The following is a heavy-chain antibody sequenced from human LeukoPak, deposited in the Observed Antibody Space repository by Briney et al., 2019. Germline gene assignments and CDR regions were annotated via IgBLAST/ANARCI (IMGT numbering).Heavy chain of an antibody. D-gene: IGHD3-22*01. CDR1: GGSISSSNYY. J-gene: IGHJ3*02. V-gene: IGHV4-61*01. CDR3: AREYYYDSSGYYGSAFDI. Sequence: SETLSLTCTVFGGSISSSNYYWSWIRQPPGKGLEWIGYIYYSGSTNYNPSLKSRVTISVDTSKNQFSLKLSSVTAADTAVYYCAREYYYDSSGYYGSAFDIWGQGTMVTVSS. CDR2: IYYSGST.